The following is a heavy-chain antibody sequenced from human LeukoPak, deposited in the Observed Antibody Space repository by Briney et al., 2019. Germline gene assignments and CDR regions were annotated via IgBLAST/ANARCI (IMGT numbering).Heavy chain of an antibody. Sequence: PSETLSLTCTVSGYSISSGYYWGWIRQPPGKGLEWIGSIYHSGSTYYNPSLKSRVTISVDTSKNQFSLKLSSVTAADTAVYYCARGAWSFRCSSTSCYDGWFDPWGQGTLVTVSS. CDR2: IYHSGST. D-gene: IGHD2-2*01. J-gene: IGHJ5*02. CDR1: GYSISSGYY. V-gene: IGHV4-38-2*02. CDR3: ARGAWSFRCSSTSCYDGWFDP.